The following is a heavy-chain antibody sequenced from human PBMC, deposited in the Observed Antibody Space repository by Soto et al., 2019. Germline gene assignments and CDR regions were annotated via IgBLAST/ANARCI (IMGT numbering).Heavy chain of an antibody. CDR2: IYSGGST. Sequence: EVQLVESGGGLVQPGGSLRLSCAASGFTVSSNYMSWVRQAPGKGLEWVSVIYSGGSTYYADSVKGRFTISRDNSKNTLYLQMNSLRAEDTAVYYCARGPHRLLGRFDYWGQGTLVTVSS. D-gene: IGHD3-16*01. CDR1: GFTVSSNY. J-gene: IGHJ4*02. CDR3: ARGPHRLLGRFDY. V-gene: IGHV3-66*01.